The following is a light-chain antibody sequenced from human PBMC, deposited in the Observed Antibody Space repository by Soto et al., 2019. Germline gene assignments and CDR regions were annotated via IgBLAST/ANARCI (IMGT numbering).Light chain of an antibody. CDR1: QNINSW. CDR3: QQYNVYSWT. Sequence: DIPLTQSPSTLSASVGDRVTLTCRASQNINSWLAWYQQKPGKAPKLLIYEASSLEKGVPARFGGSGSGTEFTLTISSLQPDDFATYYCQQYNVYSWTFGQGTKVDIK. V-gene: IGKV1-5*03. J-gene: IGKJ1*01. CDR2: EAS.